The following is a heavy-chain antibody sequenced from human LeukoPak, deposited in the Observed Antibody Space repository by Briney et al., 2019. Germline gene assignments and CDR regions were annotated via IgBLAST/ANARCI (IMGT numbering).Heavy chain of an antibody. CDR3: ARDKYGAYFDS. CDR1: GFTFSNYE. Sequence: GGSLRLSCAASGFTFSNYEMNWVRQGPGKGLEWVANINQDGSEKYYVDSVKGRFTISRDNAKNSLYLQMNSLRVEDTAVYYCARDKYGAYFDSWGQGTLATVSS. J-gene: IGHJ4*02. CDR2: INQDGSEK. D-gene: IGHD4-17*01. V-gene: IGHV3-7*04.